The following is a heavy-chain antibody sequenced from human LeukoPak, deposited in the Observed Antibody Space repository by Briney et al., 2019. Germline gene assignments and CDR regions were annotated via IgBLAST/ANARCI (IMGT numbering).Heavy chain of an antibody. V-gene: IGHV3-23*01. CDR1: GFTFGDYA. CDR3: AKGLYFDFWNGYTH. CDR2: INGNGGRT. D-gene: IGHD3-3*01. Sequence: GGSLRLSCTASGFTFGDYAMSWVRQAPGKGPEYVSTINGNGGRTYYADSVKGRFTISRDNSKETLYLQMSSLRPEDTAVYYCAKGLYFDFWNGYTHWGQGTLVTVSS. J-gene: IGHJ4*02.